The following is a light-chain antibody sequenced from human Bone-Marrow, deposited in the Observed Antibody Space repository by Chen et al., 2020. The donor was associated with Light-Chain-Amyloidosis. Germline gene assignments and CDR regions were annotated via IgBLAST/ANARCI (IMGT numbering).Light chain of an antibody. Sequence: NFMLTQPHSVSESPGKTVIISCTRSSGSIATNYVQWYQQRPGSSPTTVIYEDDQRPSGVPDRCSGSIDRSSNSASHTISGLKTEDEADYCCQSYQGSSQGVFGGGTKLTVL. CDR2: EDD. CDR1: SGSIATNY. J-gene: IGLJ3*02. CDR3: QSYQGSSQGV. V-gene: IGLV6-57*01.